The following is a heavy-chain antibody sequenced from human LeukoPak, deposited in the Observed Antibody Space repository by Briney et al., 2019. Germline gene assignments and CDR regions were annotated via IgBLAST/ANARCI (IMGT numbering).Heavy chain of an antibody. Sequence: GGSLRLSCAASGFTVSSNYMTWVRQAPGKGREWVSLIYSGGSTSYADSVRGRFTISRDNSKNTLYLQMNSLRAEDTAVYYCARGSVSSGYYRDHWGQGTLVTVSS. J-gene: IGHJ4*02. CDR2: IYSGGST. CDR1: GFTVSSNY. D-gene: IGHD3-22*01. V-gene: IGHV3-66*01. CDR3: ARGSVSSGYYRDH.